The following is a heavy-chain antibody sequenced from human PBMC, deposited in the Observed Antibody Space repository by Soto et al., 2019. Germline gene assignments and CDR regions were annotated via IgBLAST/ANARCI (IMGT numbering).Heavy chain of an antibody. D-gene: IGHD5-12*01. V-gene: IGHV1-69*13. Sequence: SVKVSCKASGGTFSSYAISWVRQAPGQGLEWMGGIIPIFGTANYAQKFQGRVTITADESTSTAYMELSSLRSEDTAVYYCARGADSGYDHVYYYYGMDVWGQGTTVTVSS. J-gene: IGHJ6*02. CDR2: IIPIFGTA. CDR3: ARGADSGYDHVYYYYGMDV. CDR1: GGTFSSYA.